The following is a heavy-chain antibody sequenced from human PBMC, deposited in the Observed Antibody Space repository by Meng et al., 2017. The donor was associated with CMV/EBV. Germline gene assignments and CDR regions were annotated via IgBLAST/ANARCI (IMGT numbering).Heavy chain of an antibody. D-gene: IGHD2-8*01. CDR2: IYYSGST. Sequence: LTLTWTVSVGCICGSSVYWGWIRQPPGKGLSWIGRIYYSGSTYYTPSLKSRVTISVDTLKNQFSLKLSSVTVADTAVYYCARAIVLMVYAETWFDPWGQGTLVTVSS. CDR3: ARAIVLMVYAETWFDP. CDR1: VGCICGSSVY. V-gene: IGHV4-39*07. J-gene: IGHJ5*02.